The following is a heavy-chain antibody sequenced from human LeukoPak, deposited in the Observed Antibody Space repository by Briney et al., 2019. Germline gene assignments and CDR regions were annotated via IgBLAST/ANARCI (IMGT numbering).Heavy chain of an antibody. J-gene: IGHJ4*02. CDR2: INHSGST. CDR3: ARASSWHQYYFDY. CDR1: GGSISSYY. Sequence: KTSETLSLTCTVSGGSISSYYWSRIRQPPGKGLEWIGEINHSGSTNYNPSLKSRVTISVDTSKNQFSLKLSSVTAADTAVYYCARASSWHQYYFDYWGQGTLVTVSS. V-gene: IGHV4-34*01. D-gene: IGHD6-13*01.